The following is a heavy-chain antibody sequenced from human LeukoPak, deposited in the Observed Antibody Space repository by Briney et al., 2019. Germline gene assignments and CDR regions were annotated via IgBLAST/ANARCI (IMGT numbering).Heavy chain of an antibody. D-gene: IGHD3-16*02. J-gene: IGHJ4*02. CDR2: IDWDDDK. CDR3: ARINMITFGGVIIDY. V-gene: IGHV2-70*11. Sequence: ASGPALVKPTQTLTLTCTFSGFSLRTRGMCVSWIRQPPGKALEWLARIDWDDDKYYSTSLKTRLTISKDTSKNQVVLTMTNMDPVDTATYHCARINMITFGGVIIDYWGQGTLVTVSS. CDR1: GFSLRTRGMC.